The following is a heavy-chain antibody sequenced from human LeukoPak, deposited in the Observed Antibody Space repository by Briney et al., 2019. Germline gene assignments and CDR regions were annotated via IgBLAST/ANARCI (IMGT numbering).Heavy chain of an antibody. J-gene: IGHJ4*02. CDR2: ISAYNGNT. V-gene: IGHV1-18*01. CDR1: DYTFTSYG. Sequence: ASVKVSCKASDYTFTSYGISWVRQAPGQGLEWMGWISAYNGNTNYAQKLQGRVTLTTDTSTSTAYMDLRSLRSDDTAVYFCSRGIYFDYWGQGTLVTVSS. CDR3: SRGIYFDY.